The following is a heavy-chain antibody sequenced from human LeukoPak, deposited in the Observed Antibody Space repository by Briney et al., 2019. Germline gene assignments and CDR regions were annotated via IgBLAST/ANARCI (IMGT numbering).Heavy chain of an antibody. CDR2: INTNTGNP. Sequence: SVKVSCKASGYTFTSYVINWVRQAPGQGLEWMGWINTNTGNPTFAQGFTGRFALSLDTSVSTAYLQIYSLKAEDTAVYYCARAVGVVVPAPYYYYMDVWGKGTTVTVSS. CDR3: ARAVGVVVPAPYYYYMDV. CDR1: GYTFTSYV. J-gene: IGHJ6*03. V-gene: IGHV7-4-1*01. D-gene: IGHD2-15*01.